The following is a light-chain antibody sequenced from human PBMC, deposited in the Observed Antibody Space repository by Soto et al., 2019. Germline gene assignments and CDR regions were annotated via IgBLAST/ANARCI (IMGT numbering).Light chain of an antibody. J-gene: IGKJ1*01. CDR1: QNIHTY. CDR3: QQYGSSGT. V-gene: IGKV1-39*01. CDR2: GAT. Sequence: DIRMTQSPSSLSASVGDRVTLTCRASQNIHTYLNWYQHKPGRAPRVLVYGATNLPSGVPSRFSGSGSGTDFTLTISRLEPEDFAVYYCQQYGSSGTFGQGTKVDIK.